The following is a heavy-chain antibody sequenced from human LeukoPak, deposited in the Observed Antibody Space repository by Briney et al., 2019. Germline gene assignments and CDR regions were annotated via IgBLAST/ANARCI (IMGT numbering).Heavy chain of an antibody. J-gene: IGHJ6*02. D-gene: IGHD4-17*01. Sequence: GASVKVSCKVSGYTLTELSMHWVRQAPGKGLEWMGGFDPEDGETIYAQKFQGRVTMTEDTSTDTAYMELSSLRSEDTAVYYCATDKGYLTTEGYYYGMDVWDQGTTVTVSS. CDR3: ATDKGYLTTEGYYYGMDV. V-gene: IGHV1-24*01. CDR2: FDPEDGET. CDR1: GYTLTELS.